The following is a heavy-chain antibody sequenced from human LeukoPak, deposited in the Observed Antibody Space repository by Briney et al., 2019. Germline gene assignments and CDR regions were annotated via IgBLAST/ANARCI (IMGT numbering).Heavy chain of an antibody. V-gene: IGHV1-2*02. D-gene: IGHD2-15*01. CDR1: GYTFTGYY. CDR3: ARSPVVAAPNNLFDP. CDR2: INPNSGGT. Sequence: GASVKVSCKASGYTFTGYYMHWVRQAPGQGLEWMGWINPNSGGTNYARKFQGRVTMTRDTSISTAYMELSRLRSDDTAVYYCARSPVVAAPNNLFDPWSQGTLVTVSS. J-gene: IGHJ5*02.